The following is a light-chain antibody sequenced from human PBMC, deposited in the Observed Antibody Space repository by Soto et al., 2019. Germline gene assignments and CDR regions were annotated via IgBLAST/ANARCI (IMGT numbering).Light chain of an antibody. J-gene: IGLJ3*02. Sequence: QSALTQPASVSGSPGQSIAISCTGTNSDVGGYNYVSWYQHHPGKAPKLMIYEVSNRPSGVSNCFSGSKSGNTASLTISGLQAEDEADYYCSSYTTSTTWVFGGGTKLTVL. CDR2: EVS. V-gene: IGLV2-14*01. CDR3: SSYTTSTTWV. CDR1: NSDVGGYNY.